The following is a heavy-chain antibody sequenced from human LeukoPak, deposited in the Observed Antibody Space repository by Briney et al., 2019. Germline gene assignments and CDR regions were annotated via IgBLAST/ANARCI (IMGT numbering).Heavy chain of an antibody. V-gene: IGHV3-30*02. D-gene: IGHD3-22*01. Sequence: PGGSLRLSCAASGFTFSSYGMHWVRQAPGKGLEWVAFIRYDGSNKYYADSVKGRFTISRDNSKNTLYLQMNSLRAEDTAVYYCARVKYYYDSSGYPYYWGQGTLVTVSS. CDR2: IRYDGSNK. CDR1: GFTFSSYG. J-gene: IGHJ4*02. CDR3: ARVKYYYDSSGYPYY.